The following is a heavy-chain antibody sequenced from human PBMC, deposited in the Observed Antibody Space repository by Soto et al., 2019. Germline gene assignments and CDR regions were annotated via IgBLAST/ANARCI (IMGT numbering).Heavy chain of an antibody. D-gene: IGHD6-19*01. CDR1: GYTFTSHG. V-gene: IGHV1-69*13. CDR2: IIPIFGTA. CDR3: AKVRYSSPMGYYYGMDV. Sequence: GASVKVSCKASGYTFTSHGISWVRQAPGLGLEWVGGIIPIFGTANYAQKFQGRVTITADESTSTSYMEVNNLRSEDTAVYYCAKVRYSSPMGYYYGMDVWGQGTTVTVSS. J-gene: IGHJ6*02.